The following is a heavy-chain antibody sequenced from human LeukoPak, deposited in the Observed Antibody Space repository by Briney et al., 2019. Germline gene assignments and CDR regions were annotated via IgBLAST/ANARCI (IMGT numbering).Heavy chain of an antibody. J-gene: IGHJ6*03. V-gene: IGHV1-18*01. Sequence: ASVKVSCKASGYTFTSYGISWVRQAPGQGLEWMGWISAYNGNTNYAQKLQGRVTMTTDTSTSTAYMELRSLRSDDTAVYYCAREGIAAADNYYYYYMDVWGKGTTVTVSS. CDR2: ISAYNGNT. D-gene: IGHD6-13*01. CDR1: GYTFTSYG. CDR3: AREGIAAADNYYYYYMDV.